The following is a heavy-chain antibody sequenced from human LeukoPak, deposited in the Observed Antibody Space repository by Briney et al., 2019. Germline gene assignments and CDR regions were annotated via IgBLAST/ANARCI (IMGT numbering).Heavy chain of an antibody. Sequence: SETLSLTCAVSGYSISSGYYWGWIRQPPGKGLEWIGSIYHSGSTYYNPSLKGRVTISVDTSKNQFSLKLSSVTAADTAVYYCAREWRRGYGDYGHDYWGQGTLVTVSS. J-gene: IGHJ4*02. CDR3: AREWRRGYGDYGHDY. V-gene: IGHV4-38-2*02. CDR1: GYSISSGYY. CDR2: IYHSGST. D-gene: IGHD4-17*01.